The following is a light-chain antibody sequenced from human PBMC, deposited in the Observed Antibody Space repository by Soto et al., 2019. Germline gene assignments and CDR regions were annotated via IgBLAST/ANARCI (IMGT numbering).Light chain of an antibody. Sequence: DIQMTQSPSSLSASVGDRVTITCRASQDVRNDLVLCHQKPGKAXXXXIXAXSXFQSVVPXRFSGSLSGTDFTPTISSLQPEDCATYYCLQHNSYPLTFGGGTKVDIK. CDR2: AXS. V-gene: IGKV1-17*01. CDR1: QDVRND. CDR3: LQHNSYPLT. J-gene: IGKJ4*01.